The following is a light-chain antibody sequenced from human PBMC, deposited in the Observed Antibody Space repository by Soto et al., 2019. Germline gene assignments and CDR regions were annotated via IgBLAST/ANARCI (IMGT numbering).Light chain of an antibody. CDR1: SSDVGGYDY. J-gene: IGLJ1*01. CDR3: SSYACSNHHEV. V-gene: IGLV2-8*01. Sequence: QSALTQPPSASGSPGQSVTISCSGTSSDVGGYDYVSWYQQHPGKAPKLMLFEVSKRPSGVPYRFSGSKSGNTASLTVSGLQAEDEADYYFSSYACSNHHEVFGTGTKVTVL. CDR2: EVS.